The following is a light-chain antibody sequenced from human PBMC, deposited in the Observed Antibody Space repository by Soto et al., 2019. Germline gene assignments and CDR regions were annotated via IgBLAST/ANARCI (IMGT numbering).Light chain of an antibody. J-gene: IGKJ1*01. CDR1: QSVSNT. Sequence: EIVMTQSPATLSVSPGERSTLSCRASQSVSNTLAWYQQKPGQXPRXXIHGASTRATGIPARFSGSGSGTELTITISSLQSEDFEVYYCQQYNNWPRTFGQGTKVDIK. CDR3: QQYNNWPRT. CDR2: GAS. V-gene: IGKV3-15*01.